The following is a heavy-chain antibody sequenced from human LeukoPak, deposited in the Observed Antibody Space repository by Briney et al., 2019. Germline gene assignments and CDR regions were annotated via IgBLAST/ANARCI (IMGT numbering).Heavy chain of an antibody. CDR1: GYTFTSYY. CDR3: AREHILTGYGSFVRFDP. V-gene: IGHV1-46*01. J-gene: IGHJ5*02. CDR2: INPSGGST. D-gene: IGHD3-9*01. Sequence: ASVKVSCKASGYTFTSYYMHWVRQAPGQGLEWMGIINPSGGSTSYAQKFQGRVTMTRDTSTSTVYMELSSLRSEDTAVYYCAREHILTGYGSFVRFDPWGQRTLVTVSS.